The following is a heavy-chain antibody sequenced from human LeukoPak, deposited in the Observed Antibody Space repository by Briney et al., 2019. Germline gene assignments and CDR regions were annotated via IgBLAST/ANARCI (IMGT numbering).Heavy chain of an antibody. D-gene: IGHD6-6*01. CDR3: ANTRAIAARPFDY. CDR1: GFTFGSPW. CDR2: ISGSGGST. V-gene: IGHV3-23*01. J-gene: IGHJ4*02. Sequence: PGGSLRLSCAASGFTFGSPWMHWVRQAPGKGLEWVSAISGSGGSTYYADSVKGRFTISRDNSKNTLYLQMNSLRAEDTAVYYCANTRAIAARPFDYWGQGTLVTVSS.